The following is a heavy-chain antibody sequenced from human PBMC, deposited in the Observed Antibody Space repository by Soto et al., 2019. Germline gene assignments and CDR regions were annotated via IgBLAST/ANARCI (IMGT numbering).Heavy chain of an antibody. Sequence: HPGGSLRLSCAASGFTFSSYSMNWVRQAPGKGLEWVSYISSSSSTIYYADSVKGRFTISRDNAKNSLYLQMNSLRDEDTAVYYCARDTYYGSGDYYYGMDVWGQGTTVTVSS. J-gene: IGHJ6*02. CDR1: GFTFSSYS. D-gene: IGHD3-10*01. CDR3: ARDTYYGSGDYYYGMDV. CDR2: ISSSSSTI. V-gene: IGHV3-48*02.